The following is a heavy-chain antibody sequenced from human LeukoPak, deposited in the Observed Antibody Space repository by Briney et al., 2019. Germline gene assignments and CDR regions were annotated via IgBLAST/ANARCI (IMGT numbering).Heavy chain of an antibody. Sequence: SETLSLTCTVSGGSISSYYWSWIRQPAGKGLDWIGRIYTSGSTNYNPSLKSRVTMSVDTSKNQFSLKLSSVTAADTAVYYCARDFRGYSYGPFDYWGQGTLVTVSS. CDR2: IYTSGST. J-gene: IGHJ4*02. V-gene: IGHV4-4*07. D-gene: IGHD5-18*01. CDR1: GGSISSYY. CDR3: ARDFRGYSYGPFDY.